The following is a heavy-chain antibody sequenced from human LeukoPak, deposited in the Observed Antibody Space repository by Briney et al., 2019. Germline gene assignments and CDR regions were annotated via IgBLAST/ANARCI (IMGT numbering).Heavy chain of an antibody. Sequence: GGSLRLSCTASGFTFGDYAMSWVRQAPGKGLEWVGFIRSKAYGGTTEYAASVKGRFTISRDDSKSIAYLQMNSLKTEDTAVFYCTRGGMRALDIWGQGTMVTVSS. CDR3: TRGGMRALDI. CDR1: GFTFGDYA. V-gene: IGHV3-49*04. J-gene: IGHJ3*02. D-gene: IGHD3-16*01. CDR2: IRSKAYGGTT.